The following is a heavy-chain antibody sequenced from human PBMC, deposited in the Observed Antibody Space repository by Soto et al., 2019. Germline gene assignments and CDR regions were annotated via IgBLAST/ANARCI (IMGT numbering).Heavy chain of an antibody. Sequence: GGSLRLSCAASGLSVSAKYMIWVRQAPGKGLEWVSVIYLGGYTNHADPVKGRFTISRDNFKNTVSLQMSSLRAEDTAVYYCAASVTTSGGFDVWGQGTEVTVSS. CDR2: IYLGGYT. V-gene: IGHV3-53*01. D-gene: IGHD4-17*01. CDR3: AASVTTSGGFDV. J-gene: IGHJ3*01. CDR1: GLSVSAKY.